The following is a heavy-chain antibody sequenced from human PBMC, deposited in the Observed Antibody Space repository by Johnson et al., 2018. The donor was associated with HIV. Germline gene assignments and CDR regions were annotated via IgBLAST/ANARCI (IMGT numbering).Heavy chain of an antibody. CDR1: GFTFSSYA. J-gene: IGHJ3*02. D-gene: IGHD3-3*01. CDR2: ISYDGSNK. CDR3: ARGIIDNCWSGPYPDGAFEI. V-gene: IGHV3-30-3*01. Sequence: QVQLVESGGCVVQPGRSLRLSCAASGFTFSSYAMHWVRQAPGKGLEWVAVISYDGSNKYYADSVKGRFTISRDNSKNTLYLQMNSLRAEDTAVYYCARGIIDNCWSGPYPDGAFEIWGQGTMVTVSS.